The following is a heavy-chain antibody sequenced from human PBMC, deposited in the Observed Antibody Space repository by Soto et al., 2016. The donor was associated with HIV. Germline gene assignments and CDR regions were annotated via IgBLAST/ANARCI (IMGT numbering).Heavy chain of an antibody. CDR1: GFTFSSYW. D-gene: IGHD3-22*01. V-gene: IGHV3-74*01. CDR3: ARDQKGYYDSSASGAFDI. Sequence: EVQLVESGGGLVQPGGSLRLSCAASGFTFSSYWMHWVRQAPGKGLVWVSRINSDGSSTSYADSVKGRFTISRDNAKNTLYLQMNSLRAEDTAVYYCARDQKGYYDSSASGAFDIWGQRDNGHRLF. J-gene: IGHJ3*02. CDR2: INSDGSST.